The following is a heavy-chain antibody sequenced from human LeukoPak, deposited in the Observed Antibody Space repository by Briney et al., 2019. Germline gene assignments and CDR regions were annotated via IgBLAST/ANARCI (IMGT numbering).Heavy chain of an antibody. CDR2: INARGDT. J-gene: IGHJ5*02. V-gene: IGHV4-34*01. CDR1: GWSFNDHY. D-gene: IGHD2-2*01. CDR3: ARGQVPAARGYNWFDP. Sequence: PSETLSLSCAVSGWSFNDHYWNWIRQPPGKGLEWIGEINARGDTNFNPSLKSRATISVDTSKNQFSLTLTSMIAADTAAYYCARGQVPAARGYNWFDPWGQGTLVTVSS.